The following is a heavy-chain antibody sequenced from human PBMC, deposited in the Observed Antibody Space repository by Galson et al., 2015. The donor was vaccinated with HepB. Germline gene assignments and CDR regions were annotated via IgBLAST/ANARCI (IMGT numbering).Heavy chain of an antibody. D-gene: IGHD6-13*01. CDR3: ARRSYGSPVDWFDP. Sequence: SETLSLTCTVSGGSISSSTYHWGWIRQPPGKGLELIANINYSGTTYYNPSLKSRVTISVDTSNNQFSLKLSSVTAADTAVYYCARRSYGSPVDWFDPWGQGTLVTVSS. V-gene: IGHV4-39*01. J-gene: IGHJ5*02. CDR1: GGSISSSTYH. CDR2: INYSGTT.